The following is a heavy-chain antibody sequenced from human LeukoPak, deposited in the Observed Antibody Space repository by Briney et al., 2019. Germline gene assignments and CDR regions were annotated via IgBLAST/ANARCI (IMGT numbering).Heavy chain of an antibody. V-gene: IGHV3-48*03. CDR3: ARDGSGSYSFSDY. Sequence: GGSLRLSCAASGFTFSSCEMNWVRQAPGQGLEWVSYISSSGSTIYYADSVKGRFTISRDNAKNPLYLQMNSLRAEDTAVYYCARDGSGSYSFSDYWGQGTLVTVSS. D-gene: IGHD3-10*01. CDR1: GFTFSSCE. J-gene: IGHJ4*02. CDR2: ISSSGSTI.